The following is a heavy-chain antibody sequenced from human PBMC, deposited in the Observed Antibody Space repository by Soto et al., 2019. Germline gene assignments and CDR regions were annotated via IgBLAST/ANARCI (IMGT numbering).Heavy chain of an antibody. CDR2: IYSGGST. J-gene: IGHJ6*03. V-gene: IGHV3-66*01. D-gene: IGHD4-17*01. Sequence: GGSLRLSCAASGFTVSSNYMSWVRQAPGKGLEWVSVIYSGGSTYYADSVKGRFTISRDNSKNTLYLQMNSLRAEDTAVDYCAREKYGDYGGYYYYDMDVWGKGTTVTVSS. CDR3: AREKYGDYGGYYYYDMDV. CDR1: GFTVSSNY.